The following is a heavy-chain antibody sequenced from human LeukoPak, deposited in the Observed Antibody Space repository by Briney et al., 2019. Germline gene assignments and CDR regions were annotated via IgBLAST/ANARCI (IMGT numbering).Heavy chain of an antibody. CDR3: VRIYCTSTSCYGDSYYGMDV. J-gene: IGHJ6*02. D-gene: IGHD2-2*01. CDR2: ISYSGST. CDR1: GDSISSSRHS. V-gene: IGHV4-39*01. Sequence: SETLSLTCTVSGDSISSSRHSWGWIRQPPGKGLEWIGSISYSGSTYYNPSLKTRVTMSVDTSENQFSLKLSSVTAADSTVYYCVRIYCTSTSCYGDSYYGMDVWGQGTAVTVSS.